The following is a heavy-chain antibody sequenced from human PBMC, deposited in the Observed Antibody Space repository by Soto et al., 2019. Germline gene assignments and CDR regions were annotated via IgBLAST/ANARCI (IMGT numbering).Heavy chain of an antibody. CDR3: ARDASAGHPGGNWFDP. J-gene: IGHJ5*02. D-gene: IGHD6-13*01. CDR2: IKPNSGGT. Sequence: QVQLVQSGAEVKKPGASVKVSCKASGYTFTGYYMHWVRQAPGQGLEWMGWIKPNSGGTNYAQKFQGRVTMTRDTSMSTAYMELSRLRSDDTAVYYCARDASAGHPGGNWFDPWGQGTLVTVSS. V-gene: IGHV1-2*02. CDR1: GYTFTGYY.